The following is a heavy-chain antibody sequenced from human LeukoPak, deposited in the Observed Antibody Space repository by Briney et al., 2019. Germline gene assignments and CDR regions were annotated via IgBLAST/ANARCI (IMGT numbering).Heavy chain of an antibody. Sequence: SQALSLTCAISGDSVSRNIAAWNWIRQSPSRGLEWLGRTHYRSKWYNDYAISVKSRITINADTSKNQFSLHLNSVTPEDTALYYCASGVDTWNYFDFWGQGTPVTVSS. J-gene: IGHJ4*02. CDR2: THYRSKWYN. CDR3: ASGVDTWNYFDF. CDR1: GDSVSRNIAA. V-gene: IGHV6-1*01. D-gene: IGHD1-1*01.